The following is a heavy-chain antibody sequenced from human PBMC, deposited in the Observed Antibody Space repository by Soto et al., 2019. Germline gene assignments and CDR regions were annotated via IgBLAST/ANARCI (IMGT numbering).Heavy chain of an antibody. CDR1: GGSISSYY. V-gene: IGHV4-59*01. J-gene: IGHJ5*02. CDR3: ARRGSSGWFDP. CDR2: IYYSGST. Sequence: SETLSLTCTVSGGSISSYYWSWIRQPPGKGLEWIGYIYYSGSTNYNPSLKSRVTISVDTSKNQFSLKLSSVTAADTAVYYCARRGSSGWFDPWGQGTLVTSPQ. D-gene: IGHD6-19*01.